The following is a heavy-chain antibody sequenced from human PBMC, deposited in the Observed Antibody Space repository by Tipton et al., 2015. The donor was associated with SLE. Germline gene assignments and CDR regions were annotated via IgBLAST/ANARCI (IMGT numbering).Heavy chain of an antibody. V-gene: IGHV1-18*01. D-gene: IGHD1-26*01. J-gene: IGHJ4*02. CDR3: ARGWEMQN. CDR2: ISPYNDDT. Sequence: QSGAEVKKSGASVKVSCKASGYNFTNDDINWVRQAPGQGLEWMGRISPYNDDTHYAQKLQGRVTMSTDTSTSTAYMELRSLRSDDAAVYYCARGWEMQNWGQGTLVTVSS. CDR1: GYNFTNDD.